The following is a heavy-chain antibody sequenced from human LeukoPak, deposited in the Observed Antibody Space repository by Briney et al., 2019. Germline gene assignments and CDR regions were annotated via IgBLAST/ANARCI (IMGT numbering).Heavy chain of an antibody. D-gene: IGHD2-2*01. V-gene: IGHV1-8*01. J-gene: IGHJ4*02. CDR3: AGGHRYCSSTSCDYFFDY. CDR1: GYTFTSYG. CDR2: MNPNSGNT. Sequence: ASVKVSCKASGYTFTSYGINWVRQATGQGLEWMGWMNPNSGNTGYAQKFQGRVTMTRNTSISTAYMELSSLRSEDTAVYYCAGGHRYCSSTSCDYFFDYWGQGTLVTVSS.